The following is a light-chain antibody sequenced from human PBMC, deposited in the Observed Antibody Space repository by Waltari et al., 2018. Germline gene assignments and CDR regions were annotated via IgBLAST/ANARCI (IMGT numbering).Light chain of an antibody. CDR3: NSYTSSTTQV. J-gene: IGLJ1*01. CDR2: EVY. CDR1: SSDVGAYNY. V-gene: IGLV2-14*01. Sequence: QSALTQPASVSGSPGQSITISCTGTSSDVGAYNYVSWYHQYPGQAPKLMIYEVYNRPSGVSHRFSGSKSGNTASLTISGLQAEDEADYFCNSYTSSTTQVFGTGTKVTVL.